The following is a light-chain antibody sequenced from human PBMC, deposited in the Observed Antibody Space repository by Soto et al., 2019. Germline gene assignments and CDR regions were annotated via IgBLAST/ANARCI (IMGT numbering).Light chain of an antibody. Sequence: IRMTQSPSSFSASTGDRVTITCRASQGISSYLAWYQQKPGKAPKLLIYAASTLQSGVPSRFSGSGSGTDFTLTISCLQSEDFATYYCQQYYSYPPTFGQGTKVDIK. CDR1: QGISSY. J-gene: IGKJ1*01. CDR2: AAS. V-gene: IGKV1-8*01. CDR3: QQYYSYPPT.